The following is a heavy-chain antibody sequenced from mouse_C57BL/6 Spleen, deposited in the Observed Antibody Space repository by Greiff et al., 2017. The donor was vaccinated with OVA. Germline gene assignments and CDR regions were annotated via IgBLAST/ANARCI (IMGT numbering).Heavy chain of an antibody. D-gene: IGHD2-4*01. CDR2: IRSKSNNYAT. CDR3: VRHSDYDGFDY. Sequence: DVKLVESGGGLVQPKGSLKLSCAASGFSFNTYAMNWVRQAPGKGLEWVARIRSKSNNYATYYADSVKDRFTISRDDSESMLYLQMNNLKTEDTAMYYCVRHSDYDGFDYWGQGTTLTVSS. J-gene: IGHJ2*01. CDR1: GFSFNTYA. V-gene: IGHV10-1*01.